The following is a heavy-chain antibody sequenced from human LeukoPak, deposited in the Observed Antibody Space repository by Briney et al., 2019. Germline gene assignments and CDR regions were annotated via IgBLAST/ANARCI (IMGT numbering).Heavy chain of an antibody. V-gene: IGHV4-34*01. Sequence: PSETLSLTCAVYGGSFSGYYWSWIRQPPGKGLEWIGEINHSGSTNYNPSLKRRVTISVDTSKNQFSPKLSSVTAADTAVYYCARGTIAMAGILDCWGQGTLVTVSS. CDR3: ARGTIAMAGILDC. CDR2: INHSGST. J-gene: IGHJ4*02. D-gene: IGHD6-19*01. CDR1: GGSFSGYY.